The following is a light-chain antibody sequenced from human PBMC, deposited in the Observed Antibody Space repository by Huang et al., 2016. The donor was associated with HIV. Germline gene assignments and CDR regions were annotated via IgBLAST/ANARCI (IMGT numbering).Light chain of an antibody. V-gene: IGKV3-15*01. CDR2: GAS. CDR1: QSVSSN. J-gene: IGKJ1*01. CDR3: QQYQDWPRT. Sequence: EIVMTQSPGTLSLSPGERATLSCRPSQSVSSNLAWYQHKPGQAPRLLIYGASPRATGDPARFSGRGSGTEFTLTISSLQSDDFVVYYCQQYQDWPRTFGQGTKVEIK.